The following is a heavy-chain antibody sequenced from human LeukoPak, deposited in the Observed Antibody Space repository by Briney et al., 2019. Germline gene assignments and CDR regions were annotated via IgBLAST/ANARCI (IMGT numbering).Heavy chain of an antibody. CDR3: ARTQIGYCSGTSCTLYYFDY. D-gene: IGHD2-2*01. J-gene: IGHJ4*02. V-gene: IGHV3-20*04. CDR2: ITRNGGST. CDR1: GFTFDDYA. Sequence: GRSLRLSCATSGFTFDDYALSWVRQDPGKGLDLVSTITRNGGSTAYAESVKGRFTISRDNARNSLYLQMNSLRAEDTALYYCARTQIGYCSGTSCTLYYFDYWGQGTLVTVSS.